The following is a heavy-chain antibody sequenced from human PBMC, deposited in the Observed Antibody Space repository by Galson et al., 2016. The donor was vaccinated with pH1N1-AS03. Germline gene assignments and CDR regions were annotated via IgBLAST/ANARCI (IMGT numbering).Heavy chain of an antibody. CDR2: ISTSSSSI. J-gene: IGHJ4*02. V-gene: IGHV3-21*01. D-gene: IGHD6-19*01. Sequence: SLRLSCAASGFPFGGYSMNWVRQAPGKGLEWVSIISTSSSSIYYADSVKGRFTISRDNAQNLLYLQMNSLRDEDTAVYYCARDGPPQGISVAGSFDFWGRGTLVTVSS. CDR3: ARDGPPQGISVAGSFDF. CDR1: GFPFGGYS.